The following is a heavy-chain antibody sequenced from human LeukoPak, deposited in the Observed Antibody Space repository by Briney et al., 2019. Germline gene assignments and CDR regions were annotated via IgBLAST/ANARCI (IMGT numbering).Heavy chain of an antibody. Sequence: ASVKVSCKASGYTFTSYGISWVRQAPGQGLEWVGWISAYNGNTNYAQKLQGRVTMTTDTSTSTAYMELRSLRSDDTAVYYCAREDSSSLGYYGMDVWGQGTTVTVSS. V-gene: IGHV1-18*01. D-gene: IGHD6-13*01. J-gene: IGHJ6*02. CDR2: ISAYNGNT. CDR3: AREDSSSLGYYGMDV. CDR1: GYTFTSYG.